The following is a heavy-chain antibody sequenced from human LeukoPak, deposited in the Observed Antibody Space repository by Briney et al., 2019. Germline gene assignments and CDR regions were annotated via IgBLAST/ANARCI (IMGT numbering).Heavy chain of an antibody. Sequence: ASVKVSCKASGYTFTTYYIHWVRQAPGQGLEWMGIISPSGAITSYAQNFQGRVTMTSDMSTRTVYMELSSLRSDDTAVYFCARDTSEGDYAWWFDPWGQGTLVTVAS. D-gene: IGHD3-16*01. CDR2: ISPSGAIT. J-gene: IGHJ5*02. CDR3: ARDTSEGDYAWWFDP. V-gene: IGHV1-46*01. CDR1: GYTFTTYY.